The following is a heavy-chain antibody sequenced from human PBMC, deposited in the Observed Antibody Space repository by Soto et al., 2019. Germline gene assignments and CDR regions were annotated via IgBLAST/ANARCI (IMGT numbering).Heavy chain of an antibody. V-gene: IGHV3-9*01. CDR1: GFTFDDYA. D-gene: IGHD3-22*01. Sequence: EVQLVESGGGLLQPGRSLTLSCAASGFTFDDYAMHWVRQAPGKGLEWVSGISWNSGSIGYADSVKGRFTISRDNAKNSLYLQMNSLRAEDTALYYCAKSSGYELREYFRHWGQATLVIVSS. CDR3: AKSSGYELREYFRH. CDR2: ISWNSGSI. J-gene: IGHJ1*01.